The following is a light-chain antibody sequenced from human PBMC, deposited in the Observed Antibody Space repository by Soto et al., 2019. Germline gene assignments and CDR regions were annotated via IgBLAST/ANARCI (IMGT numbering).Light chain of an antibody. J-gene: IGKJ1*01. CDR1: QSVSSSY. CDR3: QQYGSSPQT. V-gene: IGKV3-20*01. Sequence: EIVLTQSPGTLSLSPGERATLSCRASQSVSSSYLAWYQQKPGQAPRLLIYGASSRATGIPDRFSGSGSGTDFTFTISRLEPKDFAVYYCQQYGSSPQTFGQGTKVDIK. CDR2: GAS.